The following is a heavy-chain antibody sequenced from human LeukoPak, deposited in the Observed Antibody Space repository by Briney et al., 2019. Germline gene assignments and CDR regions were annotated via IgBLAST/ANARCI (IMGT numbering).Heavy chain of an antibody. D-gene: IGHD5-12*01. J-gene: IGHJ4*02. CDR2: INPNSGGT. Sequence: ASVKVSCKVSGYTFTSYYMYWVRHAPGQGLEWMGMINPNSGGTNYAQKFQGRVTMTRDTSISTAYMELSRLRSDDTAVYYCARIGGYAAYYFDYWGQGTLVTVSS. CDR1: GYTFTSYY. V-gene: IGHV1-2*02. CDR3: ARIGGYAAYYFDY.